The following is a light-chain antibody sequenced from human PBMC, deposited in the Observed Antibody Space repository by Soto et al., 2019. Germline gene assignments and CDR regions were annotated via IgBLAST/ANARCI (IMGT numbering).Light chain of an antibody. CDR3: QQYYYLPET. J-gene: IGKJ1*01. CDR2: GAS. V-gene: IGKV3-15*01. Sequence: DILVTQSPDTLSVSPGERATLSCRASQSVGSSLAWLQQKPGESPRLLIYGASTRATDVPARFSGSGSVTEFTLTISSLLSEDSAVYYCQQYYYLPETFGQGTKVEIK. CDR1: QSVGSS.